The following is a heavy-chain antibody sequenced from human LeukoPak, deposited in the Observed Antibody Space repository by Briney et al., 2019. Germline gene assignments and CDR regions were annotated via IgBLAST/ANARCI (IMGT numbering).Heavy chain of an antibody. CDR1: GGSISSSSYY. J-gene: IGHJ4*02. V-gene: IGHV4-39*07. CDR2: IYYSGST. CDR3: ARDCSGGTCYLGVLDY. D-gene: IGHD2-15*01. Sequence: SETLSLTCTVSGGSISSSSYYWGWIRQPSGKGLEWIGSIYYSGSTYYNPSLKSRVTISVDTSKNQFSLDLTSVTAADAAVYYCARDCSGGTCYLGVLDYWGQGILVTVSS.